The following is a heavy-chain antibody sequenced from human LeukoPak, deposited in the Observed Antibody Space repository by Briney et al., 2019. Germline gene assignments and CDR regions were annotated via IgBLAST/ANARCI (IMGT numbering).Heavy chain of an antibody. Sequence: ASVRVSCKASGYIFTNYGISWARQAPGQGPEWMGWISAYSGHTNYAQKLQGRVTMTTDTSTSTAYMELRSLRSDDTAVYYCARDNHSGSWSWFDPWGQGTLVSVSA. J-gene: IGHJ5*02. CDR2: ISAYSGHT. V-gene: IGHV1-18*01. CDR1: GYIFTNYG. CDR3: ARDNHSGSWSWFDP. D-gene: IGHD6-13*01.